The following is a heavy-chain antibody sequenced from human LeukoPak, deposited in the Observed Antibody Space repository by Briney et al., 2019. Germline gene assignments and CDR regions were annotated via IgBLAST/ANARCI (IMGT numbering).Heavy chain of an antibody. Sequence: ASVKVSCKASGYTFTSYDINWVRQATGQGLEWMGWISAYNGNTNYAQKLQGRVTMTTDTSTSTAYMELRSLRSDDTAVYYCAVSGIDCSGGSCYPWYFDYWGQGTLVTVSS. CDR2: ISAYNGNT. J-gene: IGHJ4*02. CDR1: GYTFTSYD. CDR3: AVSGIDCSGGSCYPWYFDY. D-gene: IGHD2-15*01. V-gene: IGHV1-18*01.